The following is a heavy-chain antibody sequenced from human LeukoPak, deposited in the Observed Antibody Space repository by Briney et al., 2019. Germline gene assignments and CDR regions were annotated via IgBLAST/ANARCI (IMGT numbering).Heavy chain of an antibody. J-gene: IGHJ6*03. V-gene: IGHV1-46*01. CDR1: GNTFTKYY. CDR3: AREQRAGLSGNSGGLFASYYTYYYMDV. CDR2: INPSDGAT. Sequence: GASVKVSCKASGNTFTKYYIHWVRQAPGQGLAWMGMINPSDGATTYAQRFQGRVTMTRDMSTTTVYMDLRSLRSEDTAVYFCAREQRAGLSGNSGGLFASYYTYYYMDVWGRGTTVTVSS. D-gene: IGHD4-23*01.